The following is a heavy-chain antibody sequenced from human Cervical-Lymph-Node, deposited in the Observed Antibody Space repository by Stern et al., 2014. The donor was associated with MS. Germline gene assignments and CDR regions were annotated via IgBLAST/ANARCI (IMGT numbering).Heavy chain of an antibody. Sequence: EVQLLQSGGGVIQPGGSLRLSCTASGFTVSRDYMTWVRQAPGQGLEWVCLITNFGSAFYTDSVKGRFTISREDSKNAVYLHMTSLRAEDTAMYYCARDTSSPERSDWWGQGTLVTVSS. CDR3: ARDTSSPERSDW. J-gene: IGHJ4*02. CDR1: GFTVSRDY. V-gene: IGHV3-53*01. D-gene: IGHD1-1*01. CDR2: ITNFGSA.